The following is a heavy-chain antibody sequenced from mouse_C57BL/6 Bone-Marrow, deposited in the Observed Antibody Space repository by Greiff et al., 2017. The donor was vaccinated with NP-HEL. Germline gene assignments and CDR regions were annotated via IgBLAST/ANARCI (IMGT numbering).Heavy chain of an antibody. CDR1: GYAFSSSW. V-gene: IGHV1-82*01. Sequence: QVQLQQSGPELVKPGASVKISCKASGYAFSSSWMNWVKQRPGKGLEWIGRIYPGDGDTNYNGKFKGKATLTADKSSSTAYMQLSSLTSEDSAVYFCAVTTVVANYYAMDYWGQGTSVTVSS. CDR2: IYPGDGDT. D-gene: IGHD1-1*01. CDR3: AVTTVVANYYAMDY. J-gene: IGHJ4*01.